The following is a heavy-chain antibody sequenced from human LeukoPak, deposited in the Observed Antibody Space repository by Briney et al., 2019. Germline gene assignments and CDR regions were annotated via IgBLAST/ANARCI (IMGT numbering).Heavy chain of an antibody. CDR2: IYYSGST. CDR3: ARGYFDSSGHRFDI. Sequence: PSETLSLTCAVSGGSVSSGSYYWSWIRQPSGKALEWIGYIYYSGSTNYNPSLKSRVTISVDTSKNQFSLKLSSVTAAGTAVYYCARGYFDSSGHRFDIWGQGTMVTVSS. J-gene: IGHJ3*02. CDR1: GGSVSSGSYY. V-gene: IGHV4-61*01. D-gene: IGHD3-22*01.